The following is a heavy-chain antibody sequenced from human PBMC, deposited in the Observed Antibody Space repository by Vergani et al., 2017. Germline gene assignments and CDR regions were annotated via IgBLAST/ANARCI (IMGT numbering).Heavy chain of an antibody. J-gene: IGHJ3*02. Sequence: EVQLVETGGGLIQPGGSLRLSCAASGFTVSSNYMSWVRQAPGKGLEWVSVIYSGGSTYYADSVKGRFTISRDNSENTLYLQMNSLRAEDTAVYYCARDLQAKEGHDAWDIGGQGTMVTVSS. CDR2: IYSGGST. D-gene: IGHD4-11*01. CDR1: GFTVSSNY. V-gene: IGHV3-53*02. CDR3: ARDLQAKEGHDAWDI.